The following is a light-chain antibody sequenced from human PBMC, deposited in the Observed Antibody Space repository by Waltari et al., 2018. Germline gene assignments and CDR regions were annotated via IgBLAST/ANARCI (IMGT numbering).Light chain of an antibody. Sequence: QSVLTQPPSASGTPGQTVSISCSGGSPNSAVNTANWYQQLPGMAPKLLINGNNPRPSGVPDRFYGSKSGTSASLAISGLQSEDEADYYCAAWDDSLYGRVFGGGTKLTVL. J-gene: IGLJ2*01. V-gene: IGLV1-44*01. CDR2: GNN. CDR1: SPNSAVNT. CDR3: AAWDDSLYGRV.